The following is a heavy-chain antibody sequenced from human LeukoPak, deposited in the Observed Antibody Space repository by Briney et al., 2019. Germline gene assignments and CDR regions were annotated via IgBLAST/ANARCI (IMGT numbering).Heavy chain of an antibody. CDR1: GFTFSSYS. CDR3: ARGYYYDSRRFYYFDY. D-gene: IGHD3-22*01. CDR2: ISSSNSYI. Sequence: GGSLRLSCAASGFTFSSYSMNWVRQAPGKGLKWVSSISSSNSYIYYADSVKGRFTISRDNAKNSLYLQMNSLRAEDTAVYYCARGYYYDSRRFYYFDYWGQGTLVTVSS. J-gene: IGHJ4*02. V-gene: IGHV3-21*01.